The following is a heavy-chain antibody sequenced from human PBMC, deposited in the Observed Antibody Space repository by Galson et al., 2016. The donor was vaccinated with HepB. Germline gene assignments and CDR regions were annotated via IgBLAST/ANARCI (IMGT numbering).Heavy chain of an antibody. CDR1: GFSISTFW. CDR3: NSGYTSGF. J-gene: IGHJ4*02. Sequence: SLRLSCAASGFSISTFWMTWVRQAPGKGLEWVANINEDGSEERYVDSVKGRFSISRDNGKNSLYLEMNSLRGEDSAVYYCNSGYTSGFWGQGILVTVSS. CDR2: INEDGSEE. V-gene: IGHV3-7*02. D-gene: IGHD6-19*01.